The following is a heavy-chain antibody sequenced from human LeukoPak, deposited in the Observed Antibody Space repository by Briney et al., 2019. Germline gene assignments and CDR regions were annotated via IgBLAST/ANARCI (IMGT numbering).Heavy chain of an antibody. CDR1: GFTFSSYW. CDR2: INSDGSST. V-gene: IGHV3-74*01. D-gene: IGHD3-22*01. CDR3: ARGDDSSGYYHVDY. J-gene: IGHJ4*02. Sequence: GGSLRLSCAASGFTFSSYWMHWVRQAPGKGLVWVSRINSDGSSTSCADSVKGRFTISRDNAKNTLYLQMNSLRAEDTAVYYCARGDDSSGYYHVDYWGQGTLVTVSS.